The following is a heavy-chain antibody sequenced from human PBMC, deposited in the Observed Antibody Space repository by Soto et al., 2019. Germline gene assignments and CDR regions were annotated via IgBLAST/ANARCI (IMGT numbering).Heavy chain of an antibody. CDR2: MNPGSGDT. CDR1: GYSFTNND. V-gene: IGHV1-8*01. Sequence: GASVKVSCKASGYSFTNNDVSWVRQATGQGLEWMGWMNPGSGDTGYAQKFRGRVTMTRDISTATAYMELSSLRSDDTATYYCARMATFGSLNWFDPWGQGTLVTVSS. CDR3: ARMATFGSLNWFDP. J-gene: IGHJ5*02. D-gene: IGHD3-16*01.